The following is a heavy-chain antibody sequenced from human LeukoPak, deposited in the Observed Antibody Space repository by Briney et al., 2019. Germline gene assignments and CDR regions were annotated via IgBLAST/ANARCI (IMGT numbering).Heavy chain of an antibody. CDR2: FYHSGST. D-gene: IGHD1-7*01. J-gene: IGHJ1*01. Sequence: SETLSLTCTVSGYSISSGYYWGWIRQPPGKGLEWIGNFYHSGSTYYNPSLKSRVTISVDTSKNQFSLKLSSVTAADTAVYYCARGPPLYNWNYGYFQHWGQGTLVTVSS. CDR1: GYSISSGYY. CDR3: ARGPPLYNWNYGYFQH. V-gene: IGHV4-38-2*02.